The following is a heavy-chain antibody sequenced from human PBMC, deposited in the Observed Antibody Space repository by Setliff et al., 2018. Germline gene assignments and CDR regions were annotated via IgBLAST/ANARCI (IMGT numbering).Heavy chain of an antibody. J-gene: IGHJ5*02. CDR3: ARHKVIKKEFIRLTWFDP. V-gene: IGHV4-34*01. CDR2: IDQGGST. CDR1: GGSFSDSH. Sequence: SETLSLTCAVYGGSFSDSHWSWIRQPPGKGLEWIGEIDQGGSTYYNPSLKSRVTISGDTSSNQFSLNLNSVTAADTAVYYCARHKVIKKEFIRLTWFDPWGQGTPVTVSS. D-gene: IGHD3-10*01.